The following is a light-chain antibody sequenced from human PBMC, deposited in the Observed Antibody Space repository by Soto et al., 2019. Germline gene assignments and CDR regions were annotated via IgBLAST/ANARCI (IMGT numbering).Light chain of an antibody. CDR3: QQYYNWPLT. CDR2: SAS. CDR1: QSVSSN. J-gene: IGKJ4*01. V-gene: IGKV3D-15*01. Sequence: EIVMTHSPGTLSVSPGERATLSCRASQSVSSNLAWYQQKPGQAPRLLIYSASTRATGIPARFSGTGSGTEFTLTISSLQSEDFAVFYCQQYYNWPLTFGGGTKVDIK.